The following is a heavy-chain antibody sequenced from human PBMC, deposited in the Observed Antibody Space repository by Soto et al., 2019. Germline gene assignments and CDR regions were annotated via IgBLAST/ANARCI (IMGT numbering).Heavy chain of an antibody. Sequence: GGSPRLSCAASGFTFSGSAMHWFRQASGKGLEWVGRIRSKANSYATAYATSVKGGFTISRDDSKNTAYLQMNSLKTEDTAVYYCRLDYYYGMDVWGQGTTVTVSS. CDR1: GFTFSGSA. CDR3: RLDYYYGMDV. CDR2: IRSKANSYAT. J-gene: IGHJ6*02. V-gene: IGHV3-73*01.